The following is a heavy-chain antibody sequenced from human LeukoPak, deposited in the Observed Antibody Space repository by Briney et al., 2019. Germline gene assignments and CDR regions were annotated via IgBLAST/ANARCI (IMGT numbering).Heavy chain of an antibody. CDR1: GFTFSSYA. CDR3: AKDPYSSGWYSGY. V-gene: IGHV3-23*01. D-gene: IGHD6-19*01. Sequence: GGSLRLSCAASGFTFSSYAMSWVRQAPGKGLEWVSAISGSGGSTYYADSVKGRFTISRDNSKNTLYLQMNSLRAEDTAVYYRAKDPYSSGWYSGYWGQGTLVTVSS. CDR2: ISGSGGST. J-gene: IGHJ4*02.